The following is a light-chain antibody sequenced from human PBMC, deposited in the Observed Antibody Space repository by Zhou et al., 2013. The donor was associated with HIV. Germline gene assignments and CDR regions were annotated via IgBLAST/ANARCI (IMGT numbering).Light chain of an antibody. CDR1: QSISTY. CDR3: QQTSTIPRIT. V-gene: IGKV1-39*01. CDR2: AAS. J-gene: IGKJ5*01. Sequence: DVQMTQSPSSLSASVGDRVTIICRASQSISTYLNWYLHKPGEAPKLLIYAASTLQSGVPSRFSGSGSETNFTLTISSLQPEDFATYYCQQTSTIPRITFGQGTRLEIK.